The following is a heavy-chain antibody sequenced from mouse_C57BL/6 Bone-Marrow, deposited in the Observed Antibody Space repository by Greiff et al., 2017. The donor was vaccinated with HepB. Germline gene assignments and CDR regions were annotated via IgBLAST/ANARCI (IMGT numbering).Heavy chain of an antibody. Sequence: EVMLVESGGGLVKPGGSLKLSCAASGFTFSSYAMSWVRQTPEKRLEWVATISDGGSYTYYPDNVKGRFTITRSNAKNNLYLQMSHLKSEDTAMYYCARERNYGETPFAYWGQGTLVTVSA. V-gene: IGHV5-4*01. CDR2: ISDGGSYT. J-gene: IGHJ3*01. D-gene: IGHD1-2*01. CDR1: GFTFSSYA. CDR3: ARERNYGETPFAY.